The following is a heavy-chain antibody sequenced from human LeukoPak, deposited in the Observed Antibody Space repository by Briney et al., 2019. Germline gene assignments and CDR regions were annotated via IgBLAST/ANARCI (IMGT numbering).Heavy chain of an antibody. CDR3: ARNNGMVV. CDR1: GFPFSSYS. Sequence: GGSLRLSCAASGFPFSSYSMTWVRQAPGKGLEWVANIKPDGTTKFYVDSVKGRFTISKDNAKNSLYLQMNSLRAEDTALYHCARNNGMVVWGQGTTVIVSS. J-gene: IGHJ6*02. V-gene: IGHV3-7*03. CDR2: IKPDGTTK.